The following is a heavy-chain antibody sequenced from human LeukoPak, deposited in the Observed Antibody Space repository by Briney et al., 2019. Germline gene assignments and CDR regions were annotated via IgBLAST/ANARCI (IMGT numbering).Heavy chain of an antibody. CDR1: GYTFTSYG. Sequence: ASVKVSCKASGYTFTSYGISWVRQAPGQGLEWMGWISAYGNTNYAQKLQCRVTTSTAYMELRSLRSDDTAVYYCARDSPTTFDYWGQGTLVTVSS. CDR2: ISAYGNT. V-gene: IGHV1-18*01. CDR3: ARDSPTTFDY. D-gene: IGHD5-12*01. J-gene: IGHJ4*02.